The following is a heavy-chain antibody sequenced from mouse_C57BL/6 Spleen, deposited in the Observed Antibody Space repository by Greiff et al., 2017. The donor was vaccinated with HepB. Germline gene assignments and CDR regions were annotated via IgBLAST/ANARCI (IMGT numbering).Heavy chain of an antibody. CDR1: GYTFTDYN. D-gene: IGHD1-1*01. J-gene: IGHJ1*03. Sequence: EVQLQQSGPELVKPGASVKIPCKASGYTFTDYNMDWVKQSHGKSLEWIGDINPNNGGTIYNQKFKGKATLTVDKSSSTAYMELRSLTSEDTAVYYCARPTPLYSRYFDVWGTGTTVTVSS. V-gene: IGHV1-18*01. CDR2: INPNNGGT. CDR3: ARPTPLYSRYFDV.